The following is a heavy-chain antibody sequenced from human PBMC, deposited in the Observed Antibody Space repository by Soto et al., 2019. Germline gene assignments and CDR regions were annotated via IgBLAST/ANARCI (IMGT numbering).Heavy chain of an antibody. V-gene: IGHV1-69*01. CDR1: GGTFSSYA. Sequence: QVQLVQSGAEVKKPGSSVKVSCKASGGTFSSYAISWVRQAPGQGLEWMGGIIPIFGTANYAQKFQGRVTITADESTSTAYMELSSLRSEDTAVYYCAGSASSPMVRGLYYYYYYGMDVWGQGTTVTVSS. CDR2: IIPIFGTA. CDR3: AGSASSPMVRGLYYYYYYGMDV. D-gene: IGHD3-10*01. J-gene: IGHJ6*02.